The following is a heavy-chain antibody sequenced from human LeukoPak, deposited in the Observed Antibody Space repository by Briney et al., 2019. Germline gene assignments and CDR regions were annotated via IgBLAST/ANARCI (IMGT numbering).Heavy chain of an antibody. CDR2: IYYSGST. CDR3: ATIRRFSGLYRDAFDI. CDR1: GGSISSYY. D-gene: IGHD2-8*01. J-gene: IGHJ3*02. Sequence: SETLSLTCTVSGGSISSYYWSWIRQPPGKGLEWIGYIYYSGSTNYNPSLKSRVTISVDTSKNQFSLKLSSVTAADTAVYYCATIRRFSGLYRDAFDIWGQGTMVTVSS. V-gene: IGHV4-59*01.